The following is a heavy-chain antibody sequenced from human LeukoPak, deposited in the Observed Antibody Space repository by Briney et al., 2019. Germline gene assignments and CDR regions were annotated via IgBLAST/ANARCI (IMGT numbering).Heavy chain of an antibody. CDR1: GITLNDLS. V-gene: IGHV1-24*01. CDR3: ATDGIPGATTTLDY. Sequence: GAGVTVSLKVSGITLNDLSIQGVRQAPAKGVAGVGGFDPEDGETIYAPKFQARVTMTQDTYEDTAYMELNSLRSEDTAVYYCATDGIPGATTTLDYWGQGTLVTVSS. CDR2: FDPEDGET. J-gene: IGHJ4*02. D-gene: IGHD1-26*01.